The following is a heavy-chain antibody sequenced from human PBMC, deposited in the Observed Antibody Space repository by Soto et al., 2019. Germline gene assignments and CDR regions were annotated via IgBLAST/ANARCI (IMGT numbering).Heavy chain of an antibody. CDR2: IRPDGNEI. CDR1: VFTRSTYW. V-gene: IGHV3-7*01. Sequence: WWSLRLSCVASVFTRSTYWMAWFRQTPGKGLEFVANIRPDGNEINYVDSVKGRFTISRDNAKNSLFLQMNSLRHDDTAVYYCGTDQWGGAFDIGGQGTTVTVSS. CDR3: GTDQWGGAFDI. D-gene: IGHD3-10*01. J-gene: IGHJ3*02.